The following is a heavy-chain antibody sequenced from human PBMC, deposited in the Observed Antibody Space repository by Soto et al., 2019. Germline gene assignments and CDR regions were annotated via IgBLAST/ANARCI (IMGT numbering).Heavy chain of an antibody. J-gene: IGHJ5*02. CDR3: AKARRYDSSGYYYWAPHNWFDP. Sequence: QPGGSLRLSCAASGFTFSSYAMSWVRQAPGKGLEWVSAISGSGGSTYYADSVKGRFTISRDNSKNTLYLQMNSLRAEDTAVYYCAKARRYDSSGYYYWAPHNWFDPWGQGTLVTVSS. CDR1: GFTFSSYA. V-gene: IGHV3-23*01. CDR2: ISGSGGST. D-gene: IGHD3-22*01.